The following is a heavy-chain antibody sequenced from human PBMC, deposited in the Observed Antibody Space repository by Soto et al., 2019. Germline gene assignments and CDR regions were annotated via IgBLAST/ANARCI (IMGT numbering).Heavy chain of an antibody. Sequence: GGSLRLSCAASGFTFSSYGMHWVRQAPGKGLEWVAVIWYDGSNKYYADSVKGRFTISRDNSKNTLYLQMNSLRAEDTAVYYCARDDSVVVVSDAFDIWGQGTMVTVSS. J-gene: IGHJ3*02. CDR1: GFTFSSYG. CDR3: ARDDSVVVVSDAFDI. CDR2: IWYDGSNK. V-gene: IGHV3-33*01. D-gene: IGHD3-22*01.